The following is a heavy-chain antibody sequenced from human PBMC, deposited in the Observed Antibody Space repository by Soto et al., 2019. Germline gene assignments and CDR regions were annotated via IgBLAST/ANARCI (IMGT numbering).Heavy chain of an antibody. CDR3: ARAATSLGYCSSTSCYEFDY. V-gene: IGHV3-48*02. J-gene: IGHJ4*02. CDR1: GFTFSSYS. Sequence: EVQLLESGGGLVQPGGSLRLSCAASGFTFSSYSMNWVRQAPGKGLQWVSYISRSSSNIYYADSVKGRFTISRDNAKNSLYLQMNTLTDEDTAVYYCARAATSLGYCSSTSCYEFDYWGQGTLVTVSS. CDR2: ISRSSSNI. D-gene: IGHD2-2*01.